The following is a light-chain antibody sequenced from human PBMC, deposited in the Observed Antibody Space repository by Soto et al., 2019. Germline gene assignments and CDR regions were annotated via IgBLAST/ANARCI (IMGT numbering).Light chain of an antibody. CDR3: QQIHGT. CDR1: QIISRY. Sequence: DIQMTQSPSSLSASVGDRVTITCRASQIISRYLSWYQQKPGKIPKLLIYRKSELQSGVPSRFSGSGSGTDFPLTISSLQPEDFATYYCQQIHGTFGQGTKVEI. V-gene: IGKV1-39*01. J-gene: IGKJ1*01. CDR2: RKS.